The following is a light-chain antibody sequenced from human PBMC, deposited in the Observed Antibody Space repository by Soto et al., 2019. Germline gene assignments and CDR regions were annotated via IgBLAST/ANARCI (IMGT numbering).Light chain of an antibody. CDR1: QSVSSY. J-gene: IGKJ1*01. CDR3: HQRFNWPQT. Sequence: EIVLTQSPATLSLSPGERATLSCRASQSVSSYLAWFQQKPGQAPRLLIYDASNRATGIPARFSGSGSGTDFTLTISSLEPEDFAVYYCHQRFNWPQTFGQGTKVEIK. CDR2: DAS. V-gene: IGKV3-11*01.